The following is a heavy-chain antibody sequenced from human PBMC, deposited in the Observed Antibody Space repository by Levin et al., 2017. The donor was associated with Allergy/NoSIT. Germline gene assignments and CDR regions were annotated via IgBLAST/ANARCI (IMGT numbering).Heavy chain of an antibody. D-gene: IGHD6-19*01. CDR1: GFTLSDYY. CDR2: ISIGGITI. V-gene: IGHV3-11*01. Sequence: LSLTCAASGFTLSDYYMSWIRQAPGKGLEWLSYISIGGITIDYADSVKGRFTISRDNTKNSLYLQMDSLRAEDTAVYYCARGPPAYSGGWYYYWGQGTLVTVSS. CDR3: ARGPPAYSGGWYYY. J-gene: IGHJ4*02.